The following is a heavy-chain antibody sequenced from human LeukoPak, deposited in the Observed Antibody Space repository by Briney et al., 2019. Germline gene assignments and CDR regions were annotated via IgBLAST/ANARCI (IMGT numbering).Heavy chain of an antibody. D-gene: IGHD2-15*01. CDR2: ISAYNGNT. J-gene: IGHJ4*02. V-gene: IGHV1-18*01. CDR3: ARGYCSGGSCYFDY. CDR1: GYTFTSYG. Sequence: ASVKVSCKASGYTFTSYGISWVRQAPGQELEWMDWISAYNGNTNYAQKLQGRVSMTTDTSTSTAYMELRSMRSDDTAVYYCARGYCSGGSCYFDYWGQGTLVTVSS.